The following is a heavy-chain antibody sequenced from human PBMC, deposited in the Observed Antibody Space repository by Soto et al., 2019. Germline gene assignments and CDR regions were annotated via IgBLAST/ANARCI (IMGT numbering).Heavy chain of an antibody. CDR1: GYAFTSYA. D-gene: IGHD6-19*01. CDR3: ASAAVAGTGESY. V-gene: IGHV1-3*01. CDR2: INAGNGNT. Sequence: ASVKVSCKASGYAFTSYAMHWVRQAPGQRLEWMGWINAGNGNTKYSQKFQGRVTITRDTSASTAYMELSSLRSEDTAVYYCASAAVAGTGESYWGQGTLVTVSS. J-gene: IGHJ4*02.